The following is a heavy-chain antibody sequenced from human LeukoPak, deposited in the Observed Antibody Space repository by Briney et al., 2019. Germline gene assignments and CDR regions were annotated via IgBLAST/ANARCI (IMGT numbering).Heavy chain of an antibody. CDR1: GGSISSGGYY. CDR3: ARQSLSGSTTYSDY. CDR2: IYYSGST. J-gene: IGHJ4*02. Sequence: SQTLSLTCTVSGGSISSGGYYWSWIRQHPGKGLEWIGYIYYSGSTYYNPSLKSRVTISVDTSKNQFSLKLSSVTAADTAVYYCARQSLSGSTTYSDYWGQGTLVTVSS. V-gene: IGHV4-31*03. D-gene: IGHD2-2*01.